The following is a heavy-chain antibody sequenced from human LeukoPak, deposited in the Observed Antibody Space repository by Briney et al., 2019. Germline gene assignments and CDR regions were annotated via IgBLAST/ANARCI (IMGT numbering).Heavy chain of an antibody. CDR3: ARSVTYNWFDP. CDR1: GYVFINYY. V-gene: IGHV1-2*02. Sequence: ASVKVSCKTSGYVFINYYIHWVRLAPGQGLQWMGWINPKSGATNYAQSFQGRVALTTDTSISTAFMELSNLRPDDTAIYFCARSVTYNWFDPWGQGTRVTVSS. J-gene: IGHJ5*02. CDR2: INPKSGAT.